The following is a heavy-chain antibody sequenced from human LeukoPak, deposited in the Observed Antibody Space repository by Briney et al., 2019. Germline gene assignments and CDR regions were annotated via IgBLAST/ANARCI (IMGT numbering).Heavy chain of an antibody. J-gene: IGHJ3*02. CDR2: IYYSGST. V-gene: IGHV4-31*03. CDR1: GGSISSGDHF. Sequence: SETLSLTCTVSGGSISSGDHFWSWIRQHPGKGLEWIGYIYYSGSTYYNPSLKSRVTISVDTSKNQFSLKLSSVTAADTAVYYCARDRSYDSSGYHHDAFDIWGQGTMVTVSS. D-gene: IGHD3-22*01. CDR3: ARDRSYDSSGYHHDAFDI.